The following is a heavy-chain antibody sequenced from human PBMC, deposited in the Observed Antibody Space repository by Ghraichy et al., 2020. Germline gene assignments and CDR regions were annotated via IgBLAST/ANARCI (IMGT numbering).Heavy chain of an antibody. CDR2: ISSSSSYI. D-gene: IGHD3-3*01. V-gene: IGHV3-21*01. CDR3: ARDLDYDFWSGYLYYYYYGMDV. Sequence: GSLRLSCAASGFTFSSYSMNWVRQAPGKGLEWVSSISSSSSYIYYADSVKGRFTISRDNAKNSLYLQMNSLRAEDTAVYYCARDLDYDFWSGYLYYYYYGMDVWGQGTTVTVSS. CDR1: GFTFSSYS. J-gene: IGHJ6*02.